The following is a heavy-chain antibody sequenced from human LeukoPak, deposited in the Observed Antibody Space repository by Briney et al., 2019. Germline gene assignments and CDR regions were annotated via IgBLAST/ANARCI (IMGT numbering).Heavy chain of an antibody. V-gene: IGHV1-3*01. D-gene: IGHD2-2*02. J-gene: IGHJ4*02. CDR2: INAGNGDT. CDR3: ARDDCGDTCYTGGY. Sequence: ASVKVSCKASGYTFTKYVVHWVRQAPGQRPEWIGWINAGNGDTKYSQYFQDRVTITRDTSANTAYMELSSLTSEDTALYYCARDDCGDTCYTGGYWGQGTLVTVSS. CDR1: GYTFTKYV.